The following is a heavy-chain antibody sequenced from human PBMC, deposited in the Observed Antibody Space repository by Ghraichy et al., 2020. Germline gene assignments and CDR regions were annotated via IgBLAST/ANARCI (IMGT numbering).Heavy chain of an antibody. V-gene: IGHV4-30-2*01. D-gene: IGHD6-19*01. CDR2: IHHSGGT. CDR1: GGSISSGAYS. Sequence: SLTLSLTCAVSGGSISSGAYSWSWIRHPPGKGLEWIGSIHHSGGTYHNPSFQSRVTISVDTSKNQFSLKLSSMTAADTAVYYCARASYFRGAWYGWGSPPPNNWFDPWGQGTLVTVSS. CDR3: ARASYFRGAWYGWGSPPPNNWFDP. J-gene: IGHJ5*02.